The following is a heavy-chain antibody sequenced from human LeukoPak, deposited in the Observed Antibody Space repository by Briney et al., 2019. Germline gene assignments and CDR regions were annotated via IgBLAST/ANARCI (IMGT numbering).Heavy chain of an antibody. J-gene: IGHJ3*02. D-gene: IGHD3-3*01. Sequence: ASVKVSCKASGYTFTSYGISWVRQAPGQGLEWMGWISAYNGNTNYAQKLQGRVTMTIDTSTSTAYMELRSLRSDDTAVYYCARDIGYYDFWSGYSLDRTPIWGQGTMVTVSS. CDR1: GYTFTSYG. CDR3: ARDIGYYDFWSGYSLDRTPI. CDR2: ISAYNGNT. V-gene: IGHV1-18*01.